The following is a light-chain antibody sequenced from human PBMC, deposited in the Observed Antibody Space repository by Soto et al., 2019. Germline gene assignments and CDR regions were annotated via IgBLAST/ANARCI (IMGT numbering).Light chain of an antibody. CDR3: SSYTSSGTVV. CDR1: SSDVGGYNY. CDR2: DVS. V-gene: IGLV2-14*01. Sequence: QSALTQPASVSGSPGQSITISCTGTSSDVGGYNYVSWYQQHPGNAPKLMIYDVSNRPSGVSNRFSGSKSGNTASLTISGLQAEDEADYYCSSYTSSGTVVSGGGTKLTVL. J-gene: IGLJ2*01.